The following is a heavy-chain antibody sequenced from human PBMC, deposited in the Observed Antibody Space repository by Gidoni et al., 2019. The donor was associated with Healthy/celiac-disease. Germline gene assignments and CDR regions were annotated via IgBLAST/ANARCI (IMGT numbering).Heavy chain of an antibody. CDR2: IIPICGTA. D-gene: IGHD3-22*01. V-gene: IGHV1-69*01. J-gene: IGHJ3*02. Sequence: QVQLVQSGAEVKKPGSSVKVSCKASGCTFSSYAISWVRQAPGQGLEWMGGIIPICGTANYAQKFQGRVTITADESTSTAYMELSSLRSEDTAVYYCARGSKSYYYDSSGYSRRAFDIWGQGTMVTVSS. CDR3: ARGSKSYYYDSSGYSRRAFDI. CDR1: GCTFSSYA.